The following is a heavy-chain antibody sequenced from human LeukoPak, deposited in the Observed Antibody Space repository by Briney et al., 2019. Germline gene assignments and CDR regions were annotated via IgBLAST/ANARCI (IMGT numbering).Heavy chain of an antibody. D-gene: IGHD6-6*01. CDR1: GFTFSSYA. J-gene: IGHJ4*02. CDR3: AKRFSSLDY. V-gene: IGHV3-23*01. Sequence: GGSLRLSCAASGFTFSSYAMSWVRQAPGKGLEWVSSISSGGGNTYYADSVKGRFTISRDNSKNTLYLQMSSLRAEDTAVYYCAKRFSSLDYWGQGTLVTLSS. CDR2: ISSGGGNT.